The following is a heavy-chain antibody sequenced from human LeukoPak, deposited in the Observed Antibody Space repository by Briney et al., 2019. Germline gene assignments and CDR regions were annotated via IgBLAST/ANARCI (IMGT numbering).Heavy chain of an antibody. D-gene: IGHD2-15*01. CDR1: GFTFSSYV. CDR3: ARQLGYCSDGTCYFDH. Sequence: HAGGSLRLPCAASGFTFSSYVMSWVRQAPGKGLEFVSALSSGGGPHYADSVKGRFIISRENSGNTLYLQMNSLRGEDSATYYCARQLGYCSDGTCYFDHWGQGTLATVSS. V-gene: IGHV3-23*01. J-gene: IGHJ4*02. CDR2: LSSGGGP.